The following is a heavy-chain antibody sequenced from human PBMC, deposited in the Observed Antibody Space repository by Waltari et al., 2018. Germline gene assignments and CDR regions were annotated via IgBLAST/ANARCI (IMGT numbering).Heavy chain of an antibody. J-gene: IGHJ3*02. V-gene: IGHV1-69*01. CDR3: ARENYYDSSGYYERNAFDI. CDR2: IIPFLGTA. Sequence: QVQLVQSGAEVKKPGSSVKVSCKASGGTFSSYAISWVRQAPGQGLEWMGGIIPFLGTANYAQKFQGRVTITADESTSTAYMELSSLRSEDTAVYYCARENYYDSSGYYERNAFDIWGQGTMVTVSS. CDR1: GGTFSSYA. D-gene: IGHD3-22*01.